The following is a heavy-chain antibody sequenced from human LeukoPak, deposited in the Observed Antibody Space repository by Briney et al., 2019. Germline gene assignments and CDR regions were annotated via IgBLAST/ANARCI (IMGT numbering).Heavy chain of an antibody. Sequence: GGSLRLSCAASGFTVSSNYMSWVRQAPGKGLEWVSVIYSGGSTYYADSVKGRFTISRDNAKNSLYLQMNSLRAGDTAVYYCAREYSRGTFYYYYGMDVWGQGTTVTVSS. CDR1: GFTVSSNY. CDR3: AREYSRGTFYYYYGMDV. V-gene: IGHV3-66*01. D-gene: IGHD6-13*01. CDR2: IYSGGST. J-gene: IGHJ6*02.